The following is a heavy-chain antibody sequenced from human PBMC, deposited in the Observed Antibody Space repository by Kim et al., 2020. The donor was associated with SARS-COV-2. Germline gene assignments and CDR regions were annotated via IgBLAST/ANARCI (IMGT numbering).Heavy chain of an antibody. CDR2: IKRDGSEN. V-gene: IGHV3-7*01. J-gene: IGHJ4*02. CDR3: ARGVLPGY. Sequence: GGSLRLSCAASGFTFSTYWMTWVRQAPGKGLEWVANIKRDGSENNYVDSVKGRLTISRDNAKNTLYLQMNSLRPEDTAVYYCARGVLPGYWGQGTLVTVSS. CDR1: GFTFSTYW. D-gene: IGHD3-10*01.